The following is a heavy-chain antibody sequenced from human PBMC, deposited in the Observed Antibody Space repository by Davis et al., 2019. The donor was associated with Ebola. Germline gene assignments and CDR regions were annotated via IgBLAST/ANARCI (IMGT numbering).Heavy chain of an antibody. Sequence: GESLKISCVASGFTFSNYGMHWVRQAPGKGLEWVAFISYHGKNIPYADSVWGRFTISRDNSKNTLYLQMNSLRPEETAMYYCAKDLFVSAAGPSDAFDIWGQGTMVTVSS. CDR3: AKDLFVSAAGPSDAFDI. D-gene: IGHD6-13*01. CDR2: ISYHGKNI. V-gene: IGHV3-30*18. J-gene: IGHJ3*02. CDR1: GFTFSNYG.